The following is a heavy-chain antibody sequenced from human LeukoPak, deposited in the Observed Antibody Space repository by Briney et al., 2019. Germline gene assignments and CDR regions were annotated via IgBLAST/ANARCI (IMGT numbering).Heavy chain of an antibody. CDR3: AKDLGTVTPLRGFDY. CDR2: ISGSGGST. V-gene: IGHV3-23*01. Sequence: GGSLRLSCAASGFTFSSYAMSWVRQAPGKGLEWVSAISGSGGSTYYADSVKGRFTISRDNSKNTLYLQMNSLRAEDTAVYYCAKDLGTVTPLRGFDYWAREPWSPSPQ. J-gene: IGHJ4*02. CDR1: GFTFSSYA. D-gene: IGHD4-11*01.